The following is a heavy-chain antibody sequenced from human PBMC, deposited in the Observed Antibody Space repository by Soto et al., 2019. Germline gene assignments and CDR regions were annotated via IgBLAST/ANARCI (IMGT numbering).Heavy chain of an antibody. CDR3: ARGDYYGSGSYQYYYYGMDV. D-gene: IGHD3-10*01. CDR1: GYTFTGYY. J-gene: IGHJ6*02. CDR2: INPNSGGT. V-gene: IGHV1-2*04. Sequence: GASVKVSCKASGYTFTGYYMHWVRQAPGQGLEWMGWINPNSGGTNYAQKFQGWVTMTRDTSISTAYMELNRLRSDDTAVYYCARGDYYGSGSYQYYYYGMDVWGQGTTVTVS.